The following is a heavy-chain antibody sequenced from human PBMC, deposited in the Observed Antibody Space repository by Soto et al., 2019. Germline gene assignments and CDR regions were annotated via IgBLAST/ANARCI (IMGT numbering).Heavy chain of an antibody. CDR3: ARDVPDSSSWLQVYYYYYYGMDV. Sequence: QVQLVESGGGVVQPGRSPRLSCAASGFTFSSYAMHWVRQAPGKGLEWVAVISYDGSNKYYADSVKGRFTISRDNSKNTLYLQMNSLRAEDTAVYYCARDVPDSSSWLQVYYYYYYGMDVWGQGTTVTVSS. CDR1: GFTFSSYA. D-gene: IGHD6-13*01. J-gene: IGHJ6*02. CDR2: ISYDGSNK. V-gene: IGHV3-30-3*01.